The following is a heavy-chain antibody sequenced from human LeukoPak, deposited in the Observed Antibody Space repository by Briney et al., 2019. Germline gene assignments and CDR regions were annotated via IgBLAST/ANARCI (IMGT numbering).Heavy chain of an antibody. CDR3: AKVRNLRVYGNAFDI. D-gene: IGHD1-14*01. CDR2: ISWNSGSI. V-gene: IGHV3-9*01. CDR1: GFTFDDYA. Sequence: QPGRSLRLSCAASGFTFDDYAMHRVRQAPGKGLEWVSGISWNSGSIGYADSVKGRFTISRDNAKNSLYLQMNSLRAEDTALYYCAKVRNLRVYGNAFDIWGQGAMVTVSS. J-gene: IGHJ3*02.